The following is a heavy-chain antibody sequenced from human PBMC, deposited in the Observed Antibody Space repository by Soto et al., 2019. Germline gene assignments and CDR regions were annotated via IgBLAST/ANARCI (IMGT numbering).Heavy chain of an antibody. CDR2: IYYSGST. J-gene: IGHJ3*02. CDR1: GGSISSSSYY. CDR3: ARLGGSSWVVYAFDI. V-gene: IGHV4-39*01. Sequence: SETLSLTCTVSGGSISSSSYYWGWIRQPPGKGLEWIGSIYYSGSTYYNPSLKSRVTISVDTSKNQFSLKLSSVTAADTAVYYCARLGGSSWVVYAFDIWGQGTMVTVSS. D-gene: IGHD6-13*01.